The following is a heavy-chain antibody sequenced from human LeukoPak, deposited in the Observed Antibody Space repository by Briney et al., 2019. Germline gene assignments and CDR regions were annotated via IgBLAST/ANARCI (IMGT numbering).Heavy chain of an antibody. CDR1: GYTFTNYG. J-gene: IGHJ4*02. V-gene: IGHV1-18*04. D-gene: IGHD6-19*01. CDR3: ARHSGSGWQALGY. Sequence: ASVRVSSKAPGYTFTNYGIGWVRQAPGLGLEWMGWTSYNGNTNYAQKFQDRVTMTTDTSTTTAYMELRSLESDDTAVYYCARHSGSGWQALGYWGQGTLVTVSS. CDR2: TSYNGNT.